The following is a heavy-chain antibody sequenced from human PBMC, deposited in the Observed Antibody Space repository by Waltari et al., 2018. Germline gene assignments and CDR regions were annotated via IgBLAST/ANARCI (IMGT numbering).Heavy chain of an antibody. J-gene: IGHJ4*02. CDR1: GFTFSNFG. V-gene: IGHV3-30*02. CDR3: AKDAFGNTYLDF. CDR2: IWFDGSDK. Sequence: QVNLVESGGGVVQPGGSLRLSCATSGFTFSNFGMHWVRQAPGKGLEWGALIWFDGSDKFYADSVGGRFTISRDNSARTLYLDMDSLRLDDTAMYYCAKDAFGNTYLDFWGQGTLVTVSS. D-gene: IGHD2-2*02.